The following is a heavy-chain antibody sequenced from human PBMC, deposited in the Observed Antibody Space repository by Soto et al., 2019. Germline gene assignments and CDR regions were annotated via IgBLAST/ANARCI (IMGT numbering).Heavy chain of an antibody. CDR2: IAYDGISK. V-gene: IGHV3-30-3*01. Sequence: GGSLRLSCAASGFTFSDYAMHWVRQAPGKGLDWVAIIAYDGISKYYADSVKGRFTISRDNSKNTLYLQMSGLRVEDTAVYYCARGVSRDFWSGYYLGWGQGTLVTVSS. J-gene: IGHJ4*01. CDR3: ARGVSRDFWSGYYLG. CDR1: GFTFSDYA. D-gene: IGHD3-3*01.